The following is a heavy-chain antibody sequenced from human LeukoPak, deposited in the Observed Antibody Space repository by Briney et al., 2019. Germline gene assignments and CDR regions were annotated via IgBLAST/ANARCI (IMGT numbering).Heavy chain of an antibody. CDR3: AKDGYCSGGSCYGFLYYYGMDV. CDR1: GFTFSSYG. D-gene: IGHD2-15*01. CDR2: ISYDGSNK. J-gene: IGHJ6*02. Sequence: PGGSLRLSCAASGFTFSSYGMHWVRQAPGKGLEWVAVISYDGSNKYYVDSVKGRFTISRDNSKNTLYLQMNSLGAEDTAVYYCAKDGYCSGGSCYGFLYYYGMDVWGQGTTVTVSS. V-gene: IGHV3-30*18.